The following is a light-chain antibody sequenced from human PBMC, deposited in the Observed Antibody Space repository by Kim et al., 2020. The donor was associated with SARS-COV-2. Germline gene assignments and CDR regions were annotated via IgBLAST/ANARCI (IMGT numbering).Light chain of an antibody. Sequence: SPGERATLSGRASQSVTRNLAWYQQKPGQAPRLLVYGASTRAAGIPARFSGSGSGTEFTLTISSLQSEDFAAYYCQQYNDWPLFTFGPGTKVDIK. J-gene: IGKJ3*01. CDR3: QQYNDWPLFT. CDR1: QSVTRN. V-gene: IGKV3-15*01. CDR2: GAS.